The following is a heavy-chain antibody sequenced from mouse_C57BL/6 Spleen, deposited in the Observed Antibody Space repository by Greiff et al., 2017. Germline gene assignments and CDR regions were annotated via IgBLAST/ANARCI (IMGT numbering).Heavy chain of an antibody. CDR1: GFNIKDYY. D-gene: IGHD1-1*01. V-gene: IGHV14-2*01. CDR2: IDPEGGET. CDR3: AVGREFITTVVATPFAD. Sequence: EVQLQQSGAELVKPGASVKLSCTASGFNIKDYYMHWVKQRTEQGLAWIGWIDPEGGETKYAPKFQGKATITADTSSNTAYLQLSSLTSEDTAGYYCAVGREFITTVVATPFADWGTGTLVTVSA. J-gene: IGHJ3*01.